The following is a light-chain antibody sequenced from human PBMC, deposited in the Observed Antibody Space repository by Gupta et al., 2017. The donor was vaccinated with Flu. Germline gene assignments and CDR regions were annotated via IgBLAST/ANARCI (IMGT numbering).Light chain of an antibody. CDR1: QTISTY. CDR2: AVS. CDR3: HQSDSAPRT. J-gene: IGKJ1*01. V-gene: IGKV1-39*01. Sequence: PSSLSASVGDRVTITCLASQTISTYLNCSQQKLVRVPKLPLYAVSSSLSRVPSRFSGRRSATHFSLTISRLQPKAFPTYYSHQSDSAPRTFGQGTKVEIK.